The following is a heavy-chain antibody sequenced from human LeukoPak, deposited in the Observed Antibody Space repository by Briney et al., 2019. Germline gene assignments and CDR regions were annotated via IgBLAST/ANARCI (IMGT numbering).Heavy chain of an antibody. Sequence: HPGGSLRLSCAASGFTFSSYGMHWVRQAPGKGLEWVAFIRYDGSNKYYADSVKGRFTISRDNSKNTLYLQMNSLRAEDTAVYYCARDKVRGSNWGSSFDYWGQGTLVTVSS. D-gene: IGHD7-27*01. CDR1: GFTFSSYG. V-gene: IGHV3-30*02. CDR2: IRYDGSNK. CDR3: ARDKVRGSNWGSSFDY. J-gene: IGHJ4*02.